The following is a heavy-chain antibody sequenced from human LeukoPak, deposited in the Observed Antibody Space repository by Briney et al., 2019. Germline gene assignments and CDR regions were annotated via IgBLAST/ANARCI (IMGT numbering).Heavy chain of an antibody. Sequence: SETLSLTCTVSGGSISSYYWSWIRQPAGMGLEWIGRIYTGGSTNYNPSLKSRVTMSVDTSKNQFSLKLSSVTAADTAVYYCAREGVSGYCNGVSCYHPNKYFQHWGQGTLVTVSS. CDR3: AREGVSGYCNGVSCYHPNKYFQH. CDR1: GGSISSYY. D-gene: IGHD2-15*01. V-gene: IGHV4-4*07. J-gene: IGHJ1*01. CDR2: IYTGGST.